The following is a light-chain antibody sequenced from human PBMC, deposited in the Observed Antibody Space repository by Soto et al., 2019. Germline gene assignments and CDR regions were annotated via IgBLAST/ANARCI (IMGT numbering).Light chain of an antibody. J-gene: IGKJ1*01. CDR3: QQYYSTPRT. Sequence: DIVMTQSPDSLAVSLGEGATINCKSSQSVLYSSNNKNYLAWYQQKPGQPPKLLIYWASTRESGVPDRFSGSGSGTDFTLTISSLQAEYVAVYYCQQYYSTPRTFGQGTKVEIK. CDR2: WAS. CDR1: QSVLYSSNNKNY. V-gene: IGKV4-1*01.